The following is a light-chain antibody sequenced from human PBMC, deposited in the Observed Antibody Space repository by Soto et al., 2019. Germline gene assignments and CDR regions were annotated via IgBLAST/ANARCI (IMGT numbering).Light chain of an antibody. V-gene: IGLV2-23*02. CDR3: CSYAGTTTVV. CDR2: EVT. CDR1: GSDVGSYSL. J-gene: IGLJ2*01. Sequence: QSALTQPASVSGSPGQPITISCTGTGSDVGSYSLVSWYQQHPGKAPKLMIYEVTKRPSGVSNRFSGSKSGNTASLTISGLQPEDEADYYCCSYAGTTTVVFGGGTKLTVL.